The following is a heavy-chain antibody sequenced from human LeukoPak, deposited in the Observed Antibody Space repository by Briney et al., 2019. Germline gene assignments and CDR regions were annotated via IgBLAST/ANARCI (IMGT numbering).Heavy chain of an antibody. J-gene: IGHJ3*02. V-gene: IGHV1-18*01. Sequence: RASVKVSCKASGYTSTSYGISWVRPAPGQGLEWMGWISAYNGNTNYAQKLQGRVTMTTDTSTSTAYMELRSLRSDDTAVYYCARRLRSQDAFDIWGQGTMVTVSS. CDR2: ISAYNGNT. D-gene: IGHD5-12*01. CDR3: ARRLRSQDAFDI. CDR1: GYTSTSYG.